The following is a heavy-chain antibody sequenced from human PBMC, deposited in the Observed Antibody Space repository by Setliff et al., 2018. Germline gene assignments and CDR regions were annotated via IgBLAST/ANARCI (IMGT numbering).Heavy chain of an antibody. CDR2: IYTSGST. V-gene: IGHV4-4*07. J-gene: IGHJ4*02. D-gene: IGHD2-2*01. Sequence: SETLSLTCPVSGGSISNYYWSWIRQPAGKGLEWIGRIYTSGSTNYNPSLKSRVTMSVDTSKNQFSLKLSSVTAADTTVYYCARGEGCNDGICLYQFDFWGQGTLVTVSS. CDR1: GGSISNYY. CDR3: ARGEGCNDGICLYQFDF.